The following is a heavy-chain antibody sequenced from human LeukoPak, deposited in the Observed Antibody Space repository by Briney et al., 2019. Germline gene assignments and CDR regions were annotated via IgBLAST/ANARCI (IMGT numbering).Heavy chain of an antibody. D-gene: IGHD2-2*01. CDR1: GFPFSDHY. Sequence: GGSLRLSCAASGFPFSDHYMIWIRQAPGKGLEWVSYIDYDGTGMSYADSVKGRFTISRDNANNTLYLQMNSLRAEDTAIYFCATSRNIVVVPAAIFDYWGQGTLVTVSS. J-gene: IGHJ4*02. V-gene: IGHV3-11*01. CDR3: ATSRNIVVVPAAIFDY. CDR2: IDYDGTGM.